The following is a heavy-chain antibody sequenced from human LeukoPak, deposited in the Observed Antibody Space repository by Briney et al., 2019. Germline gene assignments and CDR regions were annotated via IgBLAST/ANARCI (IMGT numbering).Heavy chain of an antibody. CDR2: IYYSGST. CDR1: GGSISSSSYY. CDR3: ARYTSKPGGGWFDP. J-gene: IGHJ5*02. Sequence: SETLSLTCTVSGGSISSSSYYWGWIRQPPGKGREWIESIYYSGSTYYNPSLKSRVTISVDTSKNQFSLKLSSVTAADTAVYYCARYTSKPGGGWFDPWGQGTLVTVSS. D-gene: IGHD3-16*01. V-gene: IGHV4-39*01.